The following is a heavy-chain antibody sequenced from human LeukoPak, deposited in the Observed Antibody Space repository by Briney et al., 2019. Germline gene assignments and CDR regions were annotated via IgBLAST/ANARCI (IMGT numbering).Heavy chain of an antibody. CDR1: GYTFTGYY. Sequence: ASVKVSCKASGYTFTGYYMHWVRQAPGQGLEWMGWINPNSGGTNYAQKFQGRVTMTRDTSISTAYMELSRLRSDDTAVYYCARALWDTVTTLPLWGQGTLVTVSS. V-gene: IGHV1-2*02. J-gene: IGHJ4*02. D-gene: IGHD4-17*01. CDR3: ARALWDTVTTLPL. CDR2: INPNSGGT.